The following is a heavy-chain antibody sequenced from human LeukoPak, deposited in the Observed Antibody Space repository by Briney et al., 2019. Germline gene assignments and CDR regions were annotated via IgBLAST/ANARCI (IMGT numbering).Heavy chain of an antibody. CDR1: GGSISSSSYY. Sequence: SETLSLTCIVSGGSISSSSYYWGWVRQPPGKGLEWIGSMYFSGSTYYNAALKIRLTISVDTSKNQFSLKLTSVTAADTAVYYCASAYYYDSSVEAWFDPWGQGTLVTVSS. CDR2: MYFSGST. V-gene: IGHV4-39*07. CDR3: ASAYYYDSSVEAWFDP. J-gene: IGHJ5*02. D-gene: IGHD3-22*01.